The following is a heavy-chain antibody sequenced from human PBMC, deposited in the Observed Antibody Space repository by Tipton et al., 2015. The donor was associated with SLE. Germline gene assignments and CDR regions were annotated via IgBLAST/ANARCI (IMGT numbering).Heavy chain of an antibody. CDR2: VNHSGST. CDR1: GGSFSGYY. CDR3: ARHFSGSYSFDY. J-gene: IGHJ4*02. D-gene: IGHD1-26*01. Sequence: TLSLTCAVYGGSFSGYYWSWIRQPPGKGLEWIGEVNHSGSTNYNPSLKSRVTISRDTSKKQFSLKVNSVTAADTALYYCARHFSGSYSFDYWGQGKLVTVSS. V-gene: IGHV4-34*01.